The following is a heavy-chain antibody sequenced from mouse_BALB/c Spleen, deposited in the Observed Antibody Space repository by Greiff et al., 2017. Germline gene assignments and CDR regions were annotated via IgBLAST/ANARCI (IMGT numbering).Heavy chain of an antibody. CDR1: GYTFTDYY. J-gene: IGHJ2*01. D-gene: IGHD2-1*01. CDR2: IYPGSGNT. Sequence: QVQLKESGPELVKPGASVKISCKASGYTFTDYYINWVKQKPGQGLEWIGWIYPGSGNTKYNEKFKGKATLTVDTSSSTAYMQLSSLTSEDTAVYFCARVYYGNYDYWGQGTTLTVSS. V-gene: IGHV1-84*02. CDR3: ARVYYGNYDY.